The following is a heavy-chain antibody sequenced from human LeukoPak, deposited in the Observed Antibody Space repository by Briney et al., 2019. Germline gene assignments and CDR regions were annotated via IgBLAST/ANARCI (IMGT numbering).Heavy chain of an antibody. CDR1: GGSISSGSYY. J-gene: IGHJ3*02. Sequence: SQTLSLTCTVSGGSISSGSYYWSWIRQPAGKGLEWIGRIYTSGSPNYNPSLKSRVTISVDTSKNQFSLKLSSVTAADTAVYYCARADSSSSAFDIWGQGTMVTVSS. CDR3: ARADSSSSAFDI. V-gene: IGHV4-61*02. D-gene: IGHD6-13*01. CDR2: IYTSGSP.